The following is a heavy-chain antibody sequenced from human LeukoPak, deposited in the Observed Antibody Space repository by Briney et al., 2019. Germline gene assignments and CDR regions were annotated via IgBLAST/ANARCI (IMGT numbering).Heavy chain of an antibody. J-gene: IGHJ6*03. CDR3: ASRYCTGVNCFAASYMCMDV. CDR2: IKQDGSEK. Sequence: PGGSLRLSCVVSGFTFSSHWMSWVRQAPGKGLEWVANIKQDGSEKNYVDSVKGRFTISRDNADNSLYLEMTNLRVEDTAVYFCASRYCTGVNCFAASYMCMDVWGKGTTVTVSS. D-gene: IGHD2-8*02. CDR1: GFTFSSHW. V-gene: IGHV3-7*01.